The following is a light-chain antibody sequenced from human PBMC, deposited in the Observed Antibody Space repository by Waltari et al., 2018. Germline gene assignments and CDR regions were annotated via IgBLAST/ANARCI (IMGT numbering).Light chain of an antibody. V-gene: IGLV2-14*01. J-gene: IGLJ2*01. CDR3: ASYTSTRTVI. Sequence: QSALTQPASVSGYPGQSITISCSGPSSDVGVYNYVSWYQQLPGNAPKLMIYYVTRWPSGVSNRFSGSKSGNTASLTIFGLQAEDEADYYCASYTSTRTVIFGGGTRVTVL. CDR1: SSDVGVYNY. CDR2: YVT.